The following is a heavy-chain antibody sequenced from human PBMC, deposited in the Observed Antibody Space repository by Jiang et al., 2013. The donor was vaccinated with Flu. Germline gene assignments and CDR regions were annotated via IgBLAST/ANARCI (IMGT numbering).Heavy chain of an antibody. CDR1: GASISSSLYY. V-gene: IGHV4-39*07. CDR3: ASRKWGIAAAGTIGWFDP. Sequence: LLKPSETLSLTCTVSGASISSSLYYWGWIRQPPGKGLQWIGNIYYGGSTYYNPSLKSRVTMSVDTSKNQFSLKLSSVTAADTAVYYCASRKWGIAAAGTIGWFDPWGQGALVTVSS. J-gene: IGHJ5*02. D-gene: IGHD6-13*01. CDR2: IYYGGST.